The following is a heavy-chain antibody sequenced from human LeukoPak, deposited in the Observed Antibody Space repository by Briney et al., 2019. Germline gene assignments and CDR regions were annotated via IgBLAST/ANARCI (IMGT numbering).Heavy chain of an antibody. CDR1: GFTFNYYS. CDR2: ISYDGSNE. J-gene: IGHJ4*02. CDR3: AKDRRAGSYDY. Sequence: GGSLRLSCAASGFTFNYYSMHWVRQAPGKGLEWVAGISYDGSNEYYADAMKGRFTISRDNSKNTLYLQMSSLRAEDTAVYYCAKDRRAGSYDYWGQGTLVTVSS. D-gene: IGHD3-10*01. V-gene: IGHV3-30*04.